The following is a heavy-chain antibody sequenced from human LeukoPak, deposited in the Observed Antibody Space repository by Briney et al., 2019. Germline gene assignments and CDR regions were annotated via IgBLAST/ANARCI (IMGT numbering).Heavy chain of an antibody. CDR2: ITSGGGT. J-gene: IGHJ4*02. CDR3: AKSSAGRYDY. D-gene: IGHD2-15*01. Sequence: GGSLRLSCAASGFTFSSYTMIWVRPAPGKGLEWVSSITSGGGTSDADSVKGRFTISRDDSKNTLYLQMNSLRAEDTAIYYCAKSSAGRYDYWGQGTLVTVSS. V-gene: IGHV3-23*01. CDR1: GFTFSSYT.